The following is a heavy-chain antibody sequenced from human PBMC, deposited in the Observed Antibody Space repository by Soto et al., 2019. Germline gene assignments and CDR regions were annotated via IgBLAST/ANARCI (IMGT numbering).Heavy chain of an antibody. CDR3: AKGAEAEPDDD. Sequence: QVQLVESGGGVVQPGRSLRLSCAASGFTFSSYGMHWVRQAPGKGLEWVAVISYDGSNKYYADSVKGRFTISRDNSKNTLYLQMNSLRAEDTAVYYCAKGAEAEPDDDWGQGTLVTVSS. CDR2: ISYDGSNK. CDR1: GFTFSSYG. V-gene: IGHV3-30*18. J-gene: IGHJ4*02. D-gene: IGHD3-16*01.